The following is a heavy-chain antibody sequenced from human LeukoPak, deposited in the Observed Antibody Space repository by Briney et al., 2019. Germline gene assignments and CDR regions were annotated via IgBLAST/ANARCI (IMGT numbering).Heavy chain of an antibody. Sequence: PSETLSLTCTVSGGSISSYYWSWIRQPAGKGLEWIGRIYNSESTNYNPSLRRRVTMSVDKSKNQFSLKVSSATAADTAVYYCARTGCSSTSCYGYYYYYMDVWGKGTTVTVSS. CDR2: IYNSEST. V-gene: IGHV4-4*07. CDR1: GGSISSYY. D-gene: IGHD2-2*01. J-gene: IGHJ6*03. CDR3: ARTGCSSTSCYGYYYYYMDV.